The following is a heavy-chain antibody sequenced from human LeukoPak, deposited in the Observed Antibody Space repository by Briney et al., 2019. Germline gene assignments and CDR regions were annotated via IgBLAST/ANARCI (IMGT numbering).Heavy chain of an antibody. V-gene: IGHV3-30*02. J-gene: IGHJ4*02. CDR3: AKVEVSVVRGGIDFDY. D-gene: IGHD3-10*01. CDR1: GFTFSSYG. CDR2: IRYDGSNK. Sequence: GGSLRLSCAASGFTFSSYGMHWVRQAPGKGLEWVAFIRYDGSNKYYADSVKGRFTISRDNSKNTLYLQMNSLRAEDTAVYYCAKVEVSVVRGGIDFDYWGQGTLVTVSS.